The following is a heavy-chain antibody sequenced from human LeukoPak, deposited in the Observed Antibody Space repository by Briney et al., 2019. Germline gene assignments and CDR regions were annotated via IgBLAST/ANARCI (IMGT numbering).Heavy chain of an antibody. V-gene: IGHV1-18*04. Sequence: ASVKVSCKASGYTFTSYGISWVRQAPGQGLEWMGWISAYNGNTNYAQKLQGRVTMTTDTSTSTAYMELRSLRSDDTAVNYCARGGGTGRDYYYYGMDVWGKGTTVTVSS. CDR3: ARGGGTGRDYYYYGMDV. CDR2: ISAYNGNT. CDR1: GYTFTSYG. J-gene: IGHJ6*04. D-gene: IGHD3/OR15-3a*01.